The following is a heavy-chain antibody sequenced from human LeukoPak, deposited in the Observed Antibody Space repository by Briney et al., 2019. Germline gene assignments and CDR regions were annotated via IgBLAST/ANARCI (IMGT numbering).Heavy chain of an antibody. J-gene: IGHJ5*02. CDR3: ARLSHRGVAGLPSRRQGWFDP. V-gene: IGHV4-34*01. CDR1: GGSFSGYY. CDR2: INHSGST. D-gene: IGHD6-19*01. Sequence: SETLSLTCAVYGGSFSGYYWSWIRQPPGKGLEWIGEINHSGSTNYNPSLKSRVTISVDTSKNQFSLKLSSVTAADTAVYYCARLSHRGVAGLPSRRQGWFDPWGQGTLVTVSS.